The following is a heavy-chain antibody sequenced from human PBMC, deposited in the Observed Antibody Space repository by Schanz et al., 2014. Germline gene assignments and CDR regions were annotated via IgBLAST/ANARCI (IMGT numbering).Heavy chain of an antibody. CDR3: AKVDRTRYYAMDV. CDR2: INPSSGTT. V-gene: IGHV1-46*01. D-gene: IGHD3-9*01. CDR1: GYTFTSYY. Sequence: QVQLVQSGAEVKKPGSSVKVSCKASGYTFTSYYMHWVRQAPGQGLEWMGKINPSSGTTRIAQNFQGRLTETRDTSTSAVYMEVSGLRSEDAAVYYCAKVDRTRYYAMDVWGQGTTVTVSS. J-gene: IGHJ6*02.